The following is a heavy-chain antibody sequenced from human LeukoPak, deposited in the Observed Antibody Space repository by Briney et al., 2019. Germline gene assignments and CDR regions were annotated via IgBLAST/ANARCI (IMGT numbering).Heavy chain of an antibody. CDR2: INHSGST. CDR3: ARDRGVVAALNWFDP. CDR1: GGSFSGYY. J-gene: IGHJ5*02. D-gene: IGHD2-15*01. Sequence: SETLSLTCAVYGGSFSGYYWSWIRQPRGKGLEWIGAINHSGSTNYNPSLKSRVTISVDTSKNQFSLKLSSVTAADTAVYYCARDRGVVAALNWFDPWGQGTLVTVSS. V-gene: IGHV4-34*01.